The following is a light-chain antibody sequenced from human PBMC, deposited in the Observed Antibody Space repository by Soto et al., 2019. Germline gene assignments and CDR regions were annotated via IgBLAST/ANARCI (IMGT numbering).Light chain of an antibody. Sequence: EIVVTQSPATLSLSPGERATLSCRASQSVSSSLAWYQQKPGQAPRLLIYDASTRATDIPARFSGSGSGTDFTLTISSLETEDFAVYYCQQRSNWPLTFGGGTKVEIK. V-gene: IGKV3-11*01. CDR3: QQRSNWPLT. J-gene: IGKJ4*01. CDR1: QSVSSS. CDR2: DAS.